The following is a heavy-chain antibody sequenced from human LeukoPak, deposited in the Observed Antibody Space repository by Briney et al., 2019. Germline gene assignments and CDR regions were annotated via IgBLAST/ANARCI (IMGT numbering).Heavy chain of an antibody. CDR1: GYSFTSYW. D-gene: IGHD3-10*01. Sequence: GESLKISCKGSGYSFTSYWIGWVRQMPGKGLEWMGIIYPGDSDTRYSPSFQGQVTISADKSISTAYLQWSSLKASDTAMYYCARRGVMVRGVIPPFDPWGQGTLVTVSS. CDR3: ARRGVMVRGVIPPFDP. V-gene: IGHV5-51*01. CDR2: IYPGDSDT. J-gene: IGHJ5*02.